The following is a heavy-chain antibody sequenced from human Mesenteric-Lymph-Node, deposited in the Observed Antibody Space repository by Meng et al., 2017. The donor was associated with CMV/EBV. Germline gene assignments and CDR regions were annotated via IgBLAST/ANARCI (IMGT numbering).Heavy chain of an antibody. D-gene: IGHD1-1*01. V-gene: IGHV3-11*01. J-gene: IGHJ2*01. CDR2: ISISGDTI. Sequence: GESLKISCATSGFTFSDYYMTWIRQAPGRGLEWISYISISGDTIYSADSLKGRFTISRDNAKSSLYLQMNSLRAEDTALYYCARVATGTHWYFDLWGRGTLVTVSS. CDR1: GFTFSDYY. CDR3: ARVATGTHWYFDL.